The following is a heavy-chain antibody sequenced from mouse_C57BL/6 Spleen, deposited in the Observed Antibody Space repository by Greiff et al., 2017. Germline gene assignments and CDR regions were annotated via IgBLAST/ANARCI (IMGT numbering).Heavy chain of an antibody. CDR3: ASYPFFDY. CDR2: IWRGGST. CDR1: GFSLTSYG. J-gene: IGHJ2*01. V-gene: IGHV2-2*01. Sequence: VQLQESGPGLVQPSQSLSITCTVSGFSLTSYGVHWVRQSPGKGLEWLGVIWRGGSTAYNAAFISRLSNSKDNSKSQVFFKMNSLQADDTAIYYCASYPFFDYWGQGTTLTVFS.